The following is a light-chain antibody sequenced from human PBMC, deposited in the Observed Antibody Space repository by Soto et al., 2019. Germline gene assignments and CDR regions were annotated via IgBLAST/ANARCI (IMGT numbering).Light chain of an antibody. J-gene: IGLJ2*01. CDR3: SSYTRSSALYVV. CDR1: SSDVGDYNY. V-gene: IGLV2-14*01. Sequence: QSALTQPASVSGSPGQSITISCTGTSSDVGDYNYASWYQQHPGKAPKLMIYDVSNRPSGVSNRFSGSKSGNTASLTISGLQAEDEADYYCSSYTRSSALYVVFGGGTKLTVL. CDR2: DVS.